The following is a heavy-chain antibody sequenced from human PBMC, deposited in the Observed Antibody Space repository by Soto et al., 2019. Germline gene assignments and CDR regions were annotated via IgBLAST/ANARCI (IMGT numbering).Heavy chain of an antibody. CDR2: ISWNSGSI. D-gene: IGHD6-19*01. CDR3: AKDGAAVAGTYYYYYYYMDV. Sequence: GGSLRLSCAASGFTFDDYAMHWVRQAPGKGLEWVSGISWNSGSIGYADSVKGRFTISRDNAKNSLYLQMNSLRAEDTALYYCAKDGAAVAGTYYYYYYYMDVWGKGTTVTVSS. V-gene: IGHV3-9*01. CDR1: GFTFDDYA. J-gene: IGHJ6*03.